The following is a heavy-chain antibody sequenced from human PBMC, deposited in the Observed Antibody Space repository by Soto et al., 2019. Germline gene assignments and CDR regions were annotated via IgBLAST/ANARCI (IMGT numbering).Heavy chain of an antibody. Sequence: EVRLLESGGGLVEPGGSLRLSCTGSGFSFETYGMTWVRQAPGKGLEWVSGISGSGDNTYYADSVKGRFTISRDNARKTVHLQLVSLRAEDTATYYCAKDPYVGWYCSGGTCLITSWGQGTLVIVSS. D-gene: IGHD2-15*01. CDR3: AKDPYVGWYCSGGTCLITS. V-gene: IGHV3-23*01. CDR2: ISGSGDNT. J-gene: IGHJ5*02. CDR1: GFSFETYG.